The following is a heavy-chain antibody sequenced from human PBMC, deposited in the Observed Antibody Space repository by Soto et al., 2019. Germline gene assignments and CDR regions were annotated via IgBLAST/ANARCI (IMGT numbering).Heavy chain of an antibody. Sequence: GGSLRLSCAASGFTFSSYSMNWVRQAPGKGLEWVSYISSSSSTIYYADSVKGRFTISRDNAKNSLYLQMNSLRDEDTDVYYCARDLRYYDSSGYVPWGQGTLVTVSS. CDR2: ISSSSSTI. CDR1: GFTFSSYS. CDR3: ARDLRYYDSSGYVP. V-gene: IGHV3-48*02. J-gene: IGHJ5*02. D-gene: IGHD3-22*01.